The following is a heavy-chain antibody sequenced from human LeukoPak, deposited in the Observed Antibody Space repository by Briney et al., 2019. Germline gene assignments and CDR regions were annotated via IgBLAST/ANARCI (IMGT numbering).Heavy chain of an antibody. V-gene: IGHV4-34*01. CDR1: GGSFSGYY. CDR2: ISHSGST. D-gene: IGHD6-19*01. CDR3: ARGKASGWYRGYFQH. J-gene: IGHJ1*01. Sequence: PSETLSLTCAVYGGSFSGYYWSWIRQPPGKGLEWIGEISHSGSTNYNPSLKSRVTISVDTSKNQFSLKLSSVTAADTAVYYCARGKASGWYRGYFQHWGQGTLVTVSS.